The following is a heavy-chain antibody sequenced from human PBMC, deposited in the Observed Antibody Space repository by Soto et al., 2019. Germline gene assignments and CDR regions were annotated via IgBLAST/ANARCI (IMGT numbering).Heavy chain of an antibody. CDR2: ISYDGSNK. Sequence: PGGSLRLSCAASGFTFSSYGMHWVRQAPGKGLEWVAVISYDGSNKYYADSVKGRFTISRDNSKNTLYLQMNSLRAEDTAVYYCAKDRYDFWSYYGMDVWGQGTTVTVSS. D-gene: IGHD3-3*01. CDR1: GFTFSSYG. V-gene: IGHV3-30*18. J-gene: IGHJ6*02. CDR3: AKDRYDFWSYYGMDV.